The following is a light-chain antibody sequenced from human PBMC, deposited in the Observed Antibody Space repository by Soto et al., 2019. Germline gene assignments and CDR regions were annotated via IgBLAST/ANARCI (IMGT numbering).Light chain of an antibody. V-gene: IGLV2-14*01. J-gene: IGLJ3*02. CDR3: RSYTSSTTWV. CDR2: EVS. CDR1: SSDVGAYNY. Sequence: QSALTQPASVSGSPGQSITISCTGTSSDVGAYNYVSWYQQHPGKAPKLMIYEVSYRPSGVSDRFSGSRSGNTASLTISGLQAEDESDYYCRSYTSSTTWVFGGGTQLTVL.